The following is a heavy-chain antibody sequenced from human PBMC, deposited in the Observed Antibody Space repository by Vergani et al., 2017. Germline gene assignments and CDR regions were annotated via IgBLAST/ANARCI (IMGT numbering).Heavy chain of an antibody. V-gene: IGHV4-59*01. CDR1: VGSITSYY. CDR3: ARDSNWFDP. J-gene: IGHJ5*02. Sequence: QVQLQESGPGLVKPSETLSLTCTVSVGSITSYYWSWIRQPPGKGLDWIGNSGSTTYTPSLKSRVTTSVDTSTHRFSLKLTSVTPADTAVYYCARDSNWFDPWGQGTLVTVSS. CDR2: NSGST.